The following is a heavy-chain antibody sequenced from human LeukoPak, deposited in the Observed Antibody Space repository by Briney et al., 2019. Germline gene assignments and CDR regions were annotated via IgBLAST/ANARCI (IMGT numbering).Heavy chain of an antibody. CDR1: GFTFSSYS. D-gene: IGHD4-23*01. V-gene: IGHV3-23*01. CDR3: TTVVTRSDY. CDR2: ISGSGGGT. J-gene: IGHJ4*02. Sequence: GGSLRLSCAASGFTFSSYSMNWVRQAPGKGLEWVSAISGSGGGTYYADSVKGRFTISRDNSKNTLYLQMNSLRAEDTAVYYCTTVVTRSDYWGQGTLVTVSS.